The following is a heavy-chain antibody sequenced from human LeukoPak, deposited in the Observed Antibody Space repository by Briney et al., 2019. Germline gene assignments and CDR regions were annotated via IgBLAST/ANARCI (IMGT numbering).Heavy chain of an antibody. V-gene: IGHV1-2*02. J-gene: IGHJ4*02. Sequence: ASVKVSCKASGYTFTGYYMHWVRQAPGQGLEWMGWINPNSGDTYYAQKFQGRVTMTRDTSISTAYMELSRLRSDDTAVYHCAKDGGRGYTYGPYYFDYWGQGTLVTVSS. CDR2: INPNSGDT. CDR3: AKDGGRGYTYGPYYFDY. CDR1: GYTFTGYY. D-gene: IGHD5-18*01.